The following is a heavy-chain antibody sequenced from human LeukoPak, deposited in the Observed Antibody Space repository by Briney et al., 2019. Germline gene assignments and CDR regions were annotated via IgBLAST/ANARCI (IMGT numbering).Heavy chain of an antibody. CDR3: ARHHYYYYYGMDV. V-gene: IGHV5-51*01. CDR2: IYPGDSDT. CDR1: GYSFTTYW. J-gene: IGHJ6*02. Sequence: GESLKISCKGFGYSFTTYWIGWVRQMPGKGLEWMGIIYPGDSDTRYSPSFQGQVTISADKSISTAYLQWSSLKASDTAMYYCARHHYYYYYGMDVWGQGATVTVSS.